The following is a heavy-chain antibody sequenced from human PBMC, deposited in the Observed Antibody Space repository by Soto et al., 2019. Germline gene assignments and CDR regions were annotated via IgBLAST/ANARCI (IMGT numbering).Heavy chain of an antibody. J-gene: IGHJ4*02. D-gene: IGHD3-10*01. CDR2: ISGSGGST. V-gene: IGHV3-23*01. Sequence: VGSLRLSCAASGFTFSSYAMSWVRQAPGKGLEWVSAISGSGGSTYYADSVKGRFTISRDNSKNTLYLQMNSLRAEDTAVYYCATDPLLWFGEYYFDYWGQGTLVTVSS. CDR3: ATDPLLWFGEYYFDY. CDR1: GFTFSSYA.